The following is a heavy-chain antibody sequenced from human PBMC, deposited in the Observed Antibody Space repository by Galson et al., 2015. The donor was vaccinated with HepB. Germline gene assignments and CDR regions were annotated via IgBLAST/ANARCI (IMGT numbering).Heavy chain of an antibody. V-gene: IGHV3-30*01. Sequence: DSVKGRFTISRDNSKNTPYLQMNSLRAEDTAVYYCARPSALPVAIRGTWGYFYYMDVWGKGTTVTVSS. J-gene: IGHJ6*03. CDR3: ARPSALPVAIRGTWGYFYYMDV. D-gene: IGHD2-2*02.